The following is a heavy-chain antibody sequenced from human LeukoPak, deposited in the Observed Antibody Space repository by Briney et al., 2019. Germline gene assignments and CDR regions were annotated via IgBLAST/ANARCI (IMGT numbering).Heavy chain of an antibody. CDR3: ARHAVYAGSGWGFDY. V-gene: IGHV4-61*09. CDR1: GGPINSGSYF. J-gene: IGHJ4*02. D-gene: IGHD6-19*01. CDR2: IHTTGST. Sequence: PSETLSLTCTVSGGPINSGSYFWHWIRQAAGKGLVWIWHIHTTGSTNCNPSPNSRVTTTLDTSKNQFSLKLTSVTAADTAVYYCARHAVYAGSGWGFDYWGQGTLVTVSS.